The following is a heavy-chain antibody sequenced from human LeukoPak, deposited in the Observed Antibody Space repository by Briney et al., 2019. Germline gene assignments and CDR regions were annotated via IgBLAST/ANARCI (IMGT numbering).Heavy chain of an antibody. Sequence: GGSLRLSCAASGFTFDDYAMHWVRQAPGKGLEWVSGISWNSGSIGYADSVKGRFTISRDNAKNSLYLQMNSLRAEDMALYYCARGDRFRYSCADYWGQGTLVTVSS. J-gene: IGHJ4*02. V-gene: IGHV3-9*03. CDR1: GFTFDDYA. D-gene: IGHD5-18*01. CDR2: ISWNSGSI. CDR3: ARGDRFRYSCADY.